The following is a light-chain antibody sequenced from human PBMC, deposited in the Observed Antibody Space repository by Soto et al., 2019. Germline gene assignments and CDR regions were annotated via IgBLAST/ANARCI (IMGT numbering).Light chain of an antibody. V-gene: IGKV3-20*01. Sequence: EIVLTQSPGTLSLSPGERATLSCRASQSVSISHLAWYQQKPGQAPRLLIYGASIRATGIPDRLSGSGSGTDFTLTISTLEPEDFAVYYCQQYGSTPRVTFGQGTKLEIK. CDR3: QQYGSTPRVT. J-gene: IGKJ2*01. CDR2: GAS. CDR1: QSVSISH.